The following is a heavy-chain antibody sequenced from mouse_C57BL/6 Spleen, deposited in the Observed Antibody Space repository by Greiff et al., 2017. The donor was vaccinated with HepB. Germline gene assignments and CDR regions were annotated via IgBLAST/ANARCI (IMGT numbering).Heavy chain of an antibody. CDR2: INPSSGYT. J-gene: IGHJ2*01. D-gene: IGHD1-1*01. CDR1: GYTFTSYT. V-gene: IGHV1S26*01. CDR3: AIYGSSYDY. Sequence: QVQLKQPGAELVKPGASVKLSCKASGYTFTSYTMHWVKQRPGQGLEWIGYINPSSGYTKYNQKFKDKATLTADKSSSTAYMQLRSLTSEDAAVYYCAIYGSSYDYWGQGTTLTVSS.